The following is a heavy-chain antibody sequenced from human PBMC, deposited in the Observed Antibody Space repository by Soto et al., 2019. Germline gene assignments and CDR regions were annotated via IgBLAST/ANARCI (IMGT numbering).Heavy chain of an antibody. D-gene: IGHD4-17*01. V-gene: IGHV4-59*01. J-gene: IGHJ4*02. CDR2: IYYSGST. Sequence: SETLSLTCTVSGGSISSYYWSWIRQPPGKGLEWIGYIYYSGSTNYNPSLKSRVTISVDTSKNQFSLKLSSVTAADTAVYYCARDHYGDHYFDYWGQGTLVTVSS. CDR3: ARDHYGDHYFDY. CDR1: GGSISSYY.